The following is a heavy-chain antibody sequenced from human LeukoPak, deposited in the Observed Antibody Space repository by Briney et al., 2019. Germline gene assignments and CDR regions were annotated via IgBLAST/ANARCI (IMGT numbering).Heavy chain of an antibody. CDR2: ISGGNGNT. D-gene: IGHD6-13*01. J-gene: IGHJ5*02. CDR3: ARDPLRRSGSWFGANWFDP. Sequence: GASVKVSCKTSGYTFTNFGIGWVRQAPGQGLEWMGWISGGNGNTDYPQTLQDRFTMTTDTSTNTAYMELRNLRSDDTAVYYCARDPLRRSGSWFGANWFDPWGQGTLATVSS. CDR1: GYTFTNFG. V-gene: IGHV1-18*01.